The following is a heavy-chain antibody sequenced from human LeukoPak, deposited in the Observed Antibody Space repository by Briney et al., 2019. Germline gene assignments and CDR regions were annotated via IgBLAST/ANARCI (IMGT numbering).Heavy chain of an antibody. J-gene: IGHJ4*02. D-gene: IGHD1-26*01. CDR3: LPNLSGSYDY. Sequence: ASVKVSCKASGYTFTGYYMHWVRQAPGQGLEWMGWINPNSGGTNYAQKFQGRVTMTRDTSISTAYMELSSLRSDDTAVYYCLPNLSGSYDYWGQGTLVTVSS. CDR1: GYTFTGYY. CDR2: INPNSGGT. V-gene: IGHV1-2*02.